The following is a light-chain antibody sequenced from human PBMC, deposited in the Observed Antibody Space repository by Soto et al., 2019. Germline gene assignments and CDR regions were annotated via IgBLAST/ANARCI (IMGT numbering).Light chain of an antibody. CDR2: DVT. J-gene: IGLJ2*01. CDR3: CSYAGSYTLV. CDR1: SSDIGDSNY. Sequence: QSALTQPRSVSGSPGQSVTISCTGTSSDIGDSNYVSWYQQHPGKAPKLLIYDVTRRPSGVPDRFSGSKSGKTASLTISGLQAEDEADYFCCSYAGSYTLVFGGGTQLTVL. V-gene: IGLV2-11*01.